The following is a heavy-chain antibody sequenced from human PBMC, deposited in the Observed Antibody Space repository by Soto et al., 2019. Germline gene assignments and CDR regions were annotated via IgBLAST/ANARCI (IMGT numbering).Heavy chain of an antibody. Sequence: PGGSLRLSCAASGFTFSSYAMSWVRQAPGKGLEWVSAISGSGGSTYYADSVKGRFTISRENSKNTLYLQMNSLRAEDTAVYYCAKGRGYCSGGSCLAFDYWGQGTLVRVS. CDR2: ISGSGGST. V-gene: IGHV3-23*01. CDR1: GFTFSSYA. D-gene: IGHD2-15*01. CDR3: AKGRGYCSGGSCLAFDY. J-gene: IGHJ4*02.